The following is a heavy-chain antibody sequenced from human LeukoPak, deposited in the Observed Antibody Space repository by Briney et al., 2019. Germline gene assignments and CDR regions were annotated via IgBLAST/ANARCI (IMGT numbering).Heavy chain of an antibody. V-gene: IGHV1-69*04. CDR3: ARERNGYSSSWYSSRYGMDV. CDR1: GGTFSSYA. Sequence: ASVKVSCKASGGTFSSYAISWMRQAPGQGLEWMGRIIPILGIANYAQKFQGRVTITADKSTSTAYMELSSLRSEDTAVYYCARERNGYSSSWYSSRYGMDVWGQGTTVTVSS. CDR2: IIPILGIA. J-gene: IGHJ6*02. D-gene: IGHD6-13*01.